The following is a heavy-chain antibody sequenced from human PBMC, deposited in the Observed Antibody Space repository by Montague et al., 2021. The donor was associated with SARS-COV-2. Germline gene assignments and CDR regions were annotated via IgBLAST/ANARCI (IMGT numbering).Heavy chain of an antibody. CDR3: ARDRFDFGAGRQGAIDY. V-gene: IGHV4-4*07. D-gene: IGHD3-10*01. J-gene: IGHJ4*02. CDR2: MLFNGKT. CDR1: GDSITNHN. Sequence: SETLSLTCIVSGDSITNHNRSWIRHPAGKGLEWIGRMLFNGKTTLCPLSSSRLTMSADTSKNKYSLKLFSVTAADTAIYFCARDRFDFGAGRQGAIDYWGQGTLVTVSS.